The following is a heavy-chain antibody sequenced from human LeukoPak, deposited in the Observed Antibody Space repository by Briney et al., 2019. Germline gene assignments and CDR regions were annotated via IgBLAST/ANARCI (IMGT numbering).Heavy chain of an antibody. D-gene: IGHD2-8*01. Sequence: PSETLSLTCTVSGGSISSGSYYWSWIRQPAGKGLEWIARIYTSGSTNYNPSLKSRVTISVDTSKNQFSLKLSSVTAADTAVYYCARAFYCTNGVCYKGDAFDIWGQGTMVTVSS. CDR3: ARAFYCTNGVCYKGDAFDI. CDR2: IYTSGST. J-gene: IGHJ3*02. V-gene: IGHV4-61*02. CDR1: GGSISSGSYY.